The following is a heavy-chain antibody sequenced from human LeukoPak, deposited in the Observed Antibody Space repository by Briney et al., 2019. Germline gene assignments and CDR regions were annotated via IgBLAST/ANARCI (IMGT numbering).Heavy chain of an antibody. CDR1: GGSISSYY. CDR3: ARYCSGGSCYPS. J-gene: IGHJ5*02. Sequence: PSETLSLTCTVSGGSISSYYWSWIRQPPGKGLEWIGYIYYSGSTNYNPSLKSRVTISVDTSENQFSLELSSVTAADTAVYYCARYCSGGSCYPSWGQGTLVTVSS. CDR2: IYYSGST. V-gene: IGHV4-59*08. D-gene: IGHD2-15*01.